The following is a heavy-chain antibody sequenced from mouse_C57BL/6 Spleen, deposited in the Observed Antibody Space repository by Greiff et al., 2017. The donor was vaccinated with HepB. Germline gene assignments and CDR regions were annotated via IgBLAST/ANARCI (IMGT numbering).Heavy chain of an antibody. Sequence: EVQVVESGGGLVQPGGSLSLSCAASGFTFTDYYMSWVRQPPGKALEWLGFIRNKANGYTTEYSASVKGRFTISRDNSQSILYLPMNALRAEDSATYYGARYDDYDAWFAYWGQGTLVTVSA. V-gene: IGHV7-3*01. CDR2: IRNKANGYTT. D-gene: IGHD2-4*01. J-gene: IGHJ3*01. CDR1: GFTFTDYY. CDR3: ARYDDYDAWFAY.